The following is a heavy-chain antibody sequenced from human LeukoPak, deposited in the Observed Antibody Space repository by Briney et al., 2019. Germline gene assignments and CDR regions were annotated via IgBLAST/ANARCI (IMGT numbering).Heavy chain of an antibody. CDR1: GGSISSGSHY. Sequence: PSETLSLTCAVSGGSISSGSHYWSWIRQHPERGLEWIGYISYSGSPYYNPSLKSRVIISLDTSKNQFSLKLSSMTTADTAVYYCARDSAHSNPLYYYGMDVWGQGTTVTVSS. D-gene: IGHD4-11*01. CDR2: ISYSGSP. V-gene: IGHV4-31*11. CDR3: ARDSAHSNPLYYYGMDV. J-gene: IGHJ6*02.